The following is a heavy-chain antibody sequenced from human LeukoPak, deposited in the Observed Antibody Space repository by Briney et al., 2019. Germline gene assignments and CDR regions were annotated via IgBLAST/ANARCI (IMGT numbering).Heavy chain of an antibody. CDR2: IIPIFGTA. CDR3: ARDGSSGYYCY. J-gene: IGHJ4*02. V-gene: IGHV1-69*13. CDR1: GGTFSSYA. Sequence: GASVKVSCKASGGTFSSYAISWVRQAPGQGLEWMGGIIPIFGTANYAQKFQGRVTITADESTSTGYMELSSLRSEDTAVYYCARDGSSGYYCYWGQGTLVTVSS. D-gene: IGHD3-22*01.